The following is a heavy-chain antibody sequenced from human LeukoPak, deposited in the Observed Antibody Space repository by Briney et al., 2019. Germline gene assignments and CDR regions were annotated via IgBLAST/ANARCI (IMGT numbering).Heavy chain of an antibody. Sequence: GGSLRLSCAASGFTFSSYAMSWVRQAPRKGLEWVSAISGSGGSTYYADSVKGRFTISRDNSKNTLYLQMNSLRAEDTAVYYCASPRGYCGSTSCYAGDWYFDLWGRGTLVTVSS. D-gene: IGHD2-2*01. CDR1: GFTFSSYA. CDR3: ASPRGYCGSTSCYAGDWYFDL. V-gene: IGHV3-23*01. CDR2: ISGSGGST. J-gene: IGHJ2*01.